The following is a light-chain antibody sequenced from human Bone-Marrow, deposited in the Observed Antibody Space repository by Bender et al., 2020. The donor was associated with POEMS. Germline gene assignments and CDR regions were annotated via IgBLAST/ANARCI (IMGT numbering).Light chain of an antibody. Sequence: SFVLTQSPSVSVAPGQTARITCGGNNIRSKSVHWYQEKPGQAPVLVVYDVKHRPSGIPVRFSGSNSGDSATLTISRVEAGDEADYYCQVWDSGTDHPVFGGGTKLTVL. J-gene: IGLJ2*01. CDR3: QVWDSGTDHPV. CDR2: DVK. CDR1: NIRSKS. V-gene: IGLV3-21*02.